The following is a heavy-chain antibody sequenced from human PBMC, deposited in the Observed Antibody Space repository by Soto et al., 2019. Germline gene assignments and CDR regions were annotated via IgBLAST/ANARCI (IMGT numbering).Heavy chain of an antibody. CDR1: GGTFSSYA. Sequence: GASVKVSCKASGGTFSSYAISWVRQAPGQGLEWMGGIIPIFGTANYAQKFQGRVTITADKSTSTAYMELSSLRSEDTAVYYCARDKGEMATISRWDDGTLESWGFDYWGQGTLVTVSS. D-gene: IGHD5-12*01. CDR2: IIPIFGTA. V-gene: IGHV1-69*06. CDR3: ARDKGEMATISRWDDGTLESWGFDY. J-gene: IGHJ4*02.